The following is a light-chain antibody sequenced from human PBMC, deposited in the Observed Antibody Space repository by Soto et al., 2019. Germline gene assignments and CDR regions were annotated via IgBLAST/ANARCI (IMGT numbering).Light chain of an antibody. Sequence: QSVLTQSPSASASLGASVKLTCTLSSGHSNYAIAWHQQQPEKGPRYLMKLNSDGSHSKGDGIPDRFSGSSSGAERYLAISRLQYEDEADYYCQTWGTGFWVFGGGTKLTVL. CDR2: LNSDGSH. CDR1: SGHSNYA. CDR3: QTWGTGFWV. J-gene: IGLJ3*02. V-gene: IGLV4-69*01.